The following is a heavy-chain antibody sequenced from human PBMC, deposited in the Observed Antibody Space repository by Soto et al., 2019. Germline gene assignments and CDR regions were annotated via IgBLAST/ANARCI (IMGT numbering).Heavy chain of an antibody. Sequence: SETLSLTCTVSGGSISSSSYYWGWIRQPPGKGLEWIGSIYYSGSTYYNPSLKSRVTISVDTSKHQFSLKLSSVTAADTAVYYCARFQYYYDSSGYYVDPWGQGTLVTVSS. J-gene: IGHJ5*02. CDR2: IYYSGST. CDR1: GGSISSSSYY. D-gene: IGHD3-22*01. CDR3: ARFQYYYDSSGYYVDP. V-gene: IGHV4-39*01.